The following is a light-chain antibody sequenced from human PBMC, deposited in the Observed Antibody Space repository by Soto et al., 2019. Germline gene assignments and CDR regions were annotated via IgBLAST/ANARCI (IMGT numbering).Light chain of an antibody. Sequence: DIVMTHSPHSLAVSLRERATINCNSRQSVLYSSNNKNYLAWYQQKPGRAPKLLIYDASNLEAGVPSRFRGSASGTDFTFTISRLQPEDIATYYCQQYENLPTFGQGTRLEIK. CDR3: QQYENLPT. J-gene: IGKJ5*01. CDR2: DAS. V-gene: IGKV4-1*01. CDR1: QSVLYSSNNKNY.